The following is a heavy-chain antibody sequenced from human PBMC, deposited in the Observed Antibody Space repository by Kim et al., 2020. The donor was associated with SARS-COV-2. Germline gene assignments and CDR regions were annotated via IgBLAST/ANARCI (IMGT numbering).Heavy chain of an antibody. Sequence: DSVKGRFTLSRDNSKNTLFLQMTSLRADDTAIYYGARAPVTIFGVITSFDSWGQGTLVTVSS. J-gene: IGHJ4*02. V-gene: IGHV3-23*01. D-gene: IGHD3-3*01. CDR3: ARAPVTIFGVITSFDS.